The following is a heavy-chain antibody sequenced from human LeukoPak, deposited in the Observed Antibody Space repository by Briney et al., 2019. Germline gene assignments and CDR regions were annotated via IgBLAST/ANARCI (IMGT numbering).Heavy chain of an antibody. V-gene: IGHV1-2*02. CDR2: INPNSGGT. CDR3: ARAPWQQLTPRGTLNWFDP. Sequence: GGSVQVSCKASGYTFTGYYMHWVRQAPGQGLEWMGWINPNSGGTNYAQKFQGRVTMTRDTSISTAYMELSRLRSDDTAVYYCARAPWQQLTPRGTLNWFDPWGQGTLVTVSS. CDR1: GYTFTGYY. J-gene: IGHJ5*02. D-gene: IGHD6-13*01.